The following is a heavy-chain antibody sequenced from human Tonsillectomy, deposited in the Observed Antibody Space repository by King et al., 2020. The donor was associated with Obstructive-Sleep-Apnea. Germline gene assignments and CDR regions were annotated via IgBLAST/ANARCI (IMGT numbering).Heavy chain of an antibody. D-gene: IGHD6-13*01. CDR1: GGSLSSGGYY. CDR3: ARAFGYSSSWPLEY. Sequence: VQLQESGPGLVKPSPTLSLTCTVSGGSLSSGGYYWSWIRQHPGKGLEWIGYIYYSGSTYSNPSLKSRVNISVDTSKTQFSLKLSSVTAADTAVYYCARAFGYSSSWPLEYWGQGTLVTVSS. J-gene: IGHJ4*02. CDR2: IYYSGST. V-gene: IGHV4-31*03.